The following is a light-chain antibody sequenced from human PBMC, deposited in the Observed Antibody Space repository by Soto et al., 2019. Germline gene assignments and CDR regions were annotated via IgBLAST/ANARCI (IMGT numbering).Light chain of an antibody. CDR1: QDISSY. Sequence: DVQLTQSPSFLSASVGDRVTITCRASQDISSYLAWYQQKPGKPPKLLIYVTSTLQSGVPSRFSGSGSGTEFTLTISSLQPEDFATYFCQQLNTYPLPFGGGTKVDIK. J-gene: IGKJ4*01. V-gene: IGKV1-9*01. CDR3: QQLNTYPLP. CDR2: VTS.